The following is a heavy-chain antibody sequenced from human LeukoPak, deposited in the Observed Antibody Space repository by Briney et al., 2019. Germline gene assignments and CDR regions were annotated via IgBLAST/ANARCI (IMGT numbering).Heavy chain of an antibody. Sequence: SGGSLRLSCAASGFTFSGYSMNWVRQAPGKGLEWVSYISSSSTISYADSVKGRFTVSRDNAKNSLYLQMNSLRDEDTAVYFCARGGYCGGATCYDYWGQGTLVTVSS. J-gene: IGHJ4*02. CDR2: ISSSSTI. V-gene: IGHV3-48*02. CDR3: ARGGYCGGATCYDY. CDR1: GFTFSGYS. D-gene: IGHD2-21*01.